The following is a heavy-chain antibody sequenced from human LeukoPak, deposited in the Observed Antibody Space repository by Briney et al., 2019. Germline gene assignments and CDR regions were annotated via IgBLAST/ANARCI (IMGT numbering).Heavy chain of an antibody. CDR2: INNRGNT. CDR1: GGSISSSSYY. Sequence: PSETLSLTCAVSGGSISSSSYYWGWIRQPPGKGLEWIGSINNRGNTYHNPSLRSRVTMSVDTSKNQFSLKLSSVTAADTAVYYCARRSIVATVFDAFDIWGQGTMVTVSS. V-gene: IGHV4-39*07. CDR3: ARRSIVATVFDAFDI. J-gene: IGHJ3*02. D-gene: IGHD5-12*01.